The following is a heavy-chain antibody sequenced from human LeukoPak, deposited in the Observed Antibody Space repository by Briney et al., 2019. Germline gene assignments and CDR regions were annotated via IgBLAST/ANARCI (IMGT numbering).Heavy chain of an antibody. V-gene: IGHV3-7*05. J-gene: IGHJ4*02. CDR2: IKGDGSEK. CDR1: GLSLRNHW. D-gene: IGHD4-17*01. CDR3: ARVSDVDYGDLFDH. Sequence: GGSLRLSCAVSGLSLRNHWMSWVRQAPRKGLEWVANIKGDGSEKHYVDSVKGRFTISRDNARNSLFLEMNSLRAEDTAVYSCARVSDVDYGDLFDHWGQGTLVTVSS.